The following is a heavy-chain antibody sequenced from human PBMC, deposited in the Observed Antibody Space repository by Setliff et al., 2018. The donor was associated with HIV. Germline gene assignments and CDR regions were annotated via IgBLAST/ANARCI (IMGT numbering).Heavy chain of an antibody. V-gene: IGHV4-31*03. CDR2: IYYSGGT. CDR3: ARVPTNPYFYYYYMDV. Sequence: SSETLSLTCTVSGGSISSGGYYWSWISQHPGKGLEWIGYIYYSGGTYYNPSLKSRVTISVDTSKNQFSLKLSSVTAADTAVYYCARVPTNPYFYYYYMDVWCKGTTVTVSS. J-gene: IGHJ6*03. CDR1: GGSISSGGYY.